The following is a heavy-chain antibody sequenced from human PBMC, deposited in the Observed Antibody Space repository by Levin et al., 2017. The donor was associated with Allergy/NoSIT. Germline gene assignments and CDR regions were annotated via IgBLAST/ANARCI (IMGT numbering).Heavy chain of an antibody. CDR3: TRPGGDLYYSYGMDV. CDR2: IRSKANNYAT. CDR1: GFTISGSA. D-gene: IGHD2-21*02. J-gene: IGHJ6*02. Sequence: KVSCAASGFTISGSAMHWVRQASGKGLEWVGRIRSKANNYATAYAASVKGRFIVSRDDSKNTAYLQMKSLKAEDTAIYYCTRPGGDLYYSYGMDVWGQGTTVTVSS. V-gene: IGHV3-73*01.